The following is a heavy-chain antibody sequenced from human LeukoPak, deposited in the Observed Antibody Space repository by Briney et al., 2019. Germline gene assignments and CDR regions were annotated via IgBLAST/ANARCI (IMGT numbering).Heavy chain of an antibody. CDR2: IKQRGSEK. CDR3: ARLLGNDALFDS. D-gene: IGHD1-1*01. J-gene: IGHJ4*02. CDR1: GFTFSNYW. Sequence: GSLRLSCAASGFTFSNYWMSWVRQAPGQGLEWVANIKQRGSEKYYVDSVKGRFTISRDDAKNSLSLQMNGLRAEDTAVYYCARLLGNDALFDSWGRGALVTVSS. V-gene: IGHV3-7*01.